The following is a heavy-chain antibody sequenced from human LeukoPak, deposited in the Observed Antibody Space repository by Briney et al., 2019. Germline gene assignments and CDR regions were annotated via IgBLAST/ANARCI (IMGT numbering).Heavy chain of an antibody. CDR3: ARDVRQWLDAFDI. CDR2: ISSTSSTI. D-gene: IGHD6-19*01. CDR1: TFTFSDYS. Sequence: GGSLRLSCAASTFTFSDYSMNWVRQAPGKGLEWISFISSTSSTIYYADSVKGRFTISRDNAKNSMYLQMNSLRAEDTAVYYCARDVRQWLDAFDIWGQGTMVTVSS. V-gene: IGHV3-48*01. J-gene: IGHJ3*02.